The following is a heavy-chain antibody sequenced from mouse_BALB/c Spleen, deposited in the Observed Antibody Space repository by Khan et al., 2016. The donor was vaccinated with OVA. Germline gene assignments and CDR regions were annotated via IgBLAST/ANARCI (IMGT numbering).Heavy chain of an antibody. Sequence: EVELVESGGDLVKPGGSLKLSCAASGFTFSTYGMSWVRQTPDKRLEWVATISSGGTYTYYPDSVKGRFTLSRDNAKNTLYLHISPRRSEDTAMFYFARHWVGVMDYWGQGTSVTVSS. CDR1: GFTFSTYG. CDR2: ISSGGTYT. D-gene: IGHD1-1*01. J-gene: IGHJ4*01. CDR3: ARHWVGVMDY. V-gene: IGHV5-6*01.